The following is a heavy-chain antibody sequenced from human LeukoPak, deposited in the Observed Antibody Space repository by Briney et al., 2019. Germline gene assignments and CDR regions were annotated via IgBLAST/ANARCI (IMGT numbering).Heavy chain of an antibody. CDR3: ARVPGPNWFDP. J-gene: IGHJ5*02. Sequence: SETLSLTCTVSGYSFRSGYYWGWIRQPPGKGLEWIGSMYHSGSTYYNPSLRSRVTISVDTSKNQISLNLRSVTAADTAVYYCARVPGPNWFDPWGQGTLVTVSS. CDR2: MYHSGST. CDR1: GYSFRSGYY. V-gene: IGHV4-38-2*02.